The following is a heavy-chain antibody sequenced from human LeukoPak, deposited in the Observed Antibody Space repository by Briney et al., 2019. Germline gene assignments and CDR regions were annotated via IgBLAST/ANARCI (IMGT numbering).Heavy chain of an antibody. Sequence: SETLSLTCTVSGGSISSPTYYWAWIRQPPGKGLEWIGTIHYSGSTFYNPSLKSRVTISVDTSKNQFSLKLSSVTAADAAVYYCARLGGYYDPPGYWGQGTLVTVSS. D-gene: IGHD3-22*01. J-gene: IGHJ4*02. V-gene: IGHV4-39*01. CDR2: IHYSGST. CDR1: GGSISSPTYY. CDR3: ARLGGYYDPPGY.